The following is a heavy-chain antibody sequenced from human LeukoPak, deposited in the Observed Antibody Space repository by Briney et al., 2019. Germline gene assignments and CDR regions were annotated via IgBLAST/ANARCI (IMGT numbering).Heavy chain of an antibody. CDR3: AKDKRSTVEMATILDY. J-gene: IGHJ4*02. CDR1: GFTFDDYA. V-gene: IGHV3-9*01. Sequence: GRSLRLSCAASGFTFDDYAMHWVRQAPGKGLEWVSGISWNSGSIGYADSVKGRFTISRDNAKNSLYLQMNSLRAEDTALYYCAKDKRSTVEMATILDYWGQGTLVTVSS. CDR2: ISWNSGSI. D-gene: IGHD5-24*01.